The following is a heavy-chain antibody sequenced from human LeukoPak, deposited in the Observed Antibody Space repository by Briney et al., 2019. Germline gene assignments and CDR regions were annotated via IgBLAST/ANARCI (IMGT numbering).Heavy chain of an antibody. V-gene: IGHV3-30*18. J-gene: IGHJ4*02. Sequence: GGSLRLSCAASGFTFSSYGMHWVRQAPGKGLEWVAVISFDGSNKYYADSVKGRFTISRDNSKNTLYLQMNSLRAEDTAVYYCAKDQGSGATGFDYWGQGTLVTVSS. CDR2: ISFDGSNK. CDR1: GFTFSSYG. CDR3: AKDQGSGATGFDY. D-gene: IGHD1-26*01.